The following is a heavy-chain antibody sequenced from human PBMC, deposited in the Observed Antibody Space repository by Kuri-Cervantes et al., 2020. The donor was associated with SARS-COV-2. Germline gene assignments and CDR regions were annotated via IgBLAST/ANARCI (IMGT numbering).Heavy chain of an antibody. D-gene: IGHD3-3*01. CDR1: GFTFSSYA. CDR3: AKVGDYDFWSGYYRENYFDY. Sequence: GGSLRLSCAASGFTFSSYAMHWVRQAPGKGLEWVSYISSSGSTIYYADSVKGRFTISRDNAKNSLYLQMNSLRAEDTAVYYCAKVGDYDFWSGYYRENYFDYWGQGTLVTVSS. J-gene: IGHJ4*02. CDR2: ISSSGSTI. V-gene: IGHV3-48*04.